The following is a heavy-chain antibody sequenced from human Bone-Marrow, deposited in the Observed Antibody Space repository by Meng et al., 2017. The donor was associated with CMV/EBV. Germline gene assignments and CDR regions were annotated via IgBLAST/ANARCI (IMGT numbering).Heavy chain of an antibody. CDR2: INSDGSST. CDR1: GFTFSSYW. D-gene: IGHD1-26*01. CDR3: ARGEQPDLDDAFDI. J-gene: IGHJ3*02. V-gene: IGHV3-74*01. Sequence: GGSLRLSCAASGFTFSSYWMHWVRQAPGKGLVWVSRINSDGSSTNYADSVKGRFTISRDSARNTLYLQMNSLRAGDTAVYYCARGEQPDLDDAFDIWGQGTMVTVSS.